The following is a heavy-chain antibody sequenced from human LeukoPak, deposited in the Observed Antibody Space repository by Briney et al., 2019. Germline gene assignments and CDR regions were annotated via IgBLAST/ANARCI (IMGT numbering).Heavy chain of an antibody. D-gene: IGHD3-10*01. CDR1: GFTFSNSW. V-gene: IGHV3-74*01. CDR2: INGDGRGT. Sequence: PGGSLRLSCAVSGFTFSNSWMHWVRQAPGKGPVWVSGINGDGRGTKYADPVKGRFTISRDAAKKTLHLQMNSLTDEDAALYYCVAEITGAFDYWGQGTLLTVSS. J-gene: IGHJ4*02. CDR3: VAEITGAFDY.